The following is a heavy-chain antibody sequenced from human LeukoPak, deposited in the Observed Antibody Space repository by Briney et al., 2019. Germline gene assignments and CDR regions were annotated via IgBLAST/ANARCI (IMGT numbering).Heavy chain of an antibody. V-gene: IGHV4-34*01. CDR3: ARARGPYYYDSSGYYSI. J-gene: IGHJ4*02. CDR2: INHSGST. D-gene: IGHD3-22*01. CDR1: GGSFSGYY. Sequence: SETLSLTCAVYGGSFSGYYWSWIRQPPGKGLEWIGEINHSGSTNYNPSLKSRVTISVDTSKNQFSLKLSSVTATDTAVYYCARARGPYYYDSSGYYSIWGQGTLVTVSS.